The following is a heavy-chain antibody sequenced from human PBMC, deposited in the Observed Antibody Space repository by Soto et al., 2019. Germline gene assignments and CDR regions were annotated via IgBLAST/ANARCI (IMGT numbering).Heavy chain of an antibody. CDR3: VRGGTTGGLEV. V-gene: IGHV3-33*05. Sequence: QVQLVESGGGVVQPGTSLRLSCVGSGFTFRSYVIHWVRQAQGKGLEWVALTSYDGSNKYYGDSVKGRFTISRDNSRNTVDLQMYSLRRADTAIYYCVRGGTTGGLEVWGQGTLVSVSS. J-gene: IGHJ1*01. D-gene: IGHD3-16*01. CDR1: GFTFRSYV. CDR2: TSYDGSNK.